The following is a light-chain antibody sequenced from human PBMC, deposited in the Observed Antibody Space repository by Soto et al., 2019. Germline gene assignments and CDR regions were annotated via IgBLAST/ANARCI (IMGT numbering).Light chain of an antibody. Sequence: DIQMTQSPSTLSASVGDRVSITCRASQSIVDCLAWYQQKPGKAPKLLIYKASNLQSGVPSRFSGSGSGTDFTLTISSLQPDYFATDYCQHYDSYSPAWTCGQGTKVDIK. CDR1: QSIVDC. V-gene: IGKV1-5*03. CDR3: QHYDSYSPAWT. J-gene: IGKJ1*01. CDR2: KAS.